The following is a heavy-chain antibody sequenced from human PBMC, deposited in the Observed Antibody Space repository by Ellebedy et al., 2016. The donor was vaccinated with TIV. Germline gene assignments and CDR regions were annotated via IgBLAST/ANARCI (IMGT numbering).Heavy chain of an antibody. J-gene: IGHJ3*02. CDR1: GYTFKSYG. D-gene: IGHD4-17*01. V-gene: IGHV1-18*01. CDR2: ISAYNGNT. Sequence: AASVKVSCKASGYTFKSYGITWVRQAPGQGLEWVGWISAYNGNTEYAQKLHGRVTMTTDISTSTAYMELSSLRSEDTAVYYCATAYGDYVHDAFDIWGQGTMVTVSS. CDR3: ATAYGDYVHDAFDI.